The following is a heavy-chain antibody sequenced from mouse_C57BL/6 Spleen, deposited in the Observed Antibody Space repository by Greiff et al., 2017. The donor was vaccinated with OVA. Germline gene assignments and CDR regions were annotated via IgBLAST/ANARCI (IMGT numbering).Heavy chain of an antibody. CDR1: GYTFTDYE. J-gene: IGHJ4*01. CDR2: IDPETGGT. Sequence: QVHVKQSGAELVRPGASVTLSCKASGYTFTDYEMHWVKQTPVHGLEWIGAIDPETGGTAYNQKFKGKAILTADKSSSTAYMELRSLTSEDSAVYYCTRGPMVTTLYYYAMDYWGQGTSVTVSS. D-gene: IGHD2-1*01. V-gene: IGHV1-15*01. CDR3: TRGPMVTTLYYYAMDY.